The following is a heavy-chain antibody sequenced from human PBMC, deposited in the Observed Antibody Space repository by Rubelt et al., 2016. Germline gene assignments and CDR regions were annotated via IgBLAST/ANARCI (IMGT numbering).Heavy chain of an antibody. D-gene: IGHD4-17*01. J-gene: IGHJ4*02. Sequence: QVQLVQSGAEVKKPGASVKVSCKASGYTFTSYYMHWVRQAPGQGLEWMGIINPSGGSTSYAQKFQCRVTMAKDTSTGTGYMELSSLISEDTAVYYCARAASTVTTLLDLGYWGQGTLVTVSS. CDR3: ARAASTVTTLLDLGY. CDR2: INPSGGST. V-gene: IGHV1-46*01. CDR1: GYTFTSYY.